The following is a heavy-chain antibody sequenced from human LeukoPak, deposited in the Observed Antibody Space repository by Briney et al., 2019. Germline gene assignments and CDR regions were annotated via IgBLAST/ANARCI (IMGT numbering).Heavy chain of an antibody. V-gene: IGHV3-21*01. Sequence: GGSLRLSCAASGFTLSSCSMNWVRQAPGKGLEWVSSISRSSGYVFYADSMKGRFTVSRDNSKNSLYLQMNTLRAEDTAVYYCARETWELLISYYVDVWGKGTTVTVSS. D-gene: IGHD1-26*01. J-gene: IGHJ6*03. CDR2: ISRSSGYV. CDR3: ARETWELLISYYVDV. CDR1: GFTLSSCS.